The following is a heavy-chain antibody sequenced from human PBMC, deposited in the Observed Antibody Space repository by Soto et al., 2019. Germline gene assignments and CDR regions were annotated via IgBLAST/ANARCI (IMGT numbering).Heavy chain of an antibody. V-gene: IGHV4-30-4*01. J-gene: IGHJ1*01. CDR3: ARDLDGLHDDTSGPFPRPG. D-gene: IGHD3-22*01. CDR2: IHSSGSI. CDR1: GGSISSDDYY. Sequence: PSETLSLTCTVSGGSISSDDYYWGWIRQAPGRGLEWIGYIHSSGSIYYNPSLKSRATMSIDTAGNQFSLKVSSVTVADTAVYYCARDLDGLHDDTSGPFPRPGWGQGTLVTVSS.